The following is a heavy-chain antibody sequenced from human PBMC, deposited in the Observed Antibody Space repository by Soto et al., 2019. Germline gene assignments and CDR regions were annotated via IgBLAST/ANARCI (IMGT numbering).Heavy chain of an antibody. CDR3: ARRRHCFIISCYRRYYFVY. CDR1: GYSFTSYW. Sequence: PGESLKISCKGSGYSFTSYWIGWVRQMPGKGLEWMGIIYPGDSDTRYSPSFQGQVTISADKSISTAYLQWSNLKASDTAMYYCARRRHCFIISCYRRYYFVYWCQRTLVTVSS. D-gene: IGHD2-2*01. V-gene: IGHV5-51*01. J-gene: IGHJ4*02. CDR2: IYPGDSDT.